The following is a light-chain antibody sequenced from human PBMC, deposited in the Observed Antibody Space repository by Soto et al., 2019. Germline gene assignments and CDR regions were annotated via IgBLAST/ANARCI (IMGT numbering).Light chain of an antibody. Sequence: QSALTQPASVSGSPGQSITISCSGTSSDVGSYNLVSWYQQHPGKAPKLMIYEVSKRPSGLSNRFSGSKSGNTASLTISWLQAEDEADYYCCSYAGSSALYVFGTGTKLTV. V-gene: IGLV2-23*02. CDR2: EVS. CDR3: CSYAGSSALYV. CDR1: SSDVGSYNL. J-gene: IGLJ1*01.